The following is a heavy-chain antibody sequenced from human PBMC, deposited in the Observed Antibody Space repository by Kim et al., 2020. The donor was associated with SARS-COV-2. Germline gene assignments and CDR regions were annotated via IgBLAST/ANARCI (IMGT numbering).Heavy chain of an antibody. CDR2: IYYSGST. Sequence: SETLSLTCTVSGGSISSYYWSWIRQPPGKGLEWIGYIYYSGSTNYKPSLKSRVTISVDTSKNQFSLKLNSVTAADTAVYYRARALEGYSSGWYVDYWGQG. CDR1: GGSISSYY. CDR3: ARALEGYSSGWYVDY. J-gene: IGHJ4*02. V-gene: IGHV4-59*01. D-gene: IGHD6-19*01.